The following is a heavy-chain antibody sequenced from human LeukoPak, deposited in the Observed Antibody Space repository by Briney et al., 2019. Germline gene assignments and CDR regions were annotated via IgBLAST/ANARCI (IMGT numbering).Heavy chain of an antibody. J-gene: IGHJ4*02. CDR2: IFSSGST. V-gene: IGHV4-61*02. D-gene: IGHD3-10*01. CDR3: ARDSRIGGSGSYPFDY. Sequence: SETLSLTCTVSGGSISSGSYYWSWIRQPAGKGLEWIGRIFSSGSTNYNPSLKSRVTISVDTSKNQFSLKLSSVTAADTAVYYCARDSRIGGSGSYPFDYWGQGTLVTVSS. CDR1: GGSISSGSYY.